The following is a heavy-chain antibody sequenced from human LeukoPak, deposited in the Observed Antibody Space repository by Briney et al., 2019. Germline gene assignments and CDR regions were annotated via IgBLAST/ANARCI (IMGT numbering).Heavy chain of an antibody. CDR2: IRYDGSNK. Sequence: GGSLRLSCAASGFTFSSYGMHWVRQAPGKGPEWVAFIRYDGSNKYYADSVKGRFTVSRDNSKNTLYLQMNSLRAEDTALYYCAKDINYGSGNNCYGMDVWGQGTTVTVSS. J-gene: IGHJ6*02. CDR3: AKDINYGSGNNCYGMDV. CDR1: GFTFSSYG. V-gene: IGHV3-30*02. D-gene: IGHD3-10*01.